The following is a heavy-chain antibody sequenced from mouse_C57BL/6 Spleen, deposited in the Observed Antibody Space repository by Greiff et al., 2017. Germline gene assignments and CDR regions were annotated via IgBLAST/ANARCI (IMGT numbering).Heavy chain of an antibody. J-gene: IGHJ4*01. CDR1: GYTFTSYW. V-gene: IGHV1-69*01. CDR3: ARWGYEVDY. Sequence: QVQLQQPGAELVMPGASVKLSCKASGYTFTSYWMHWVKQRPGRGLEWIGEIDPSDSYTNYNQKFKGKSTLTVDKSSSTAYMQLSSLTSEDSAVYYCARWGYEVDYWGQGTSVTVSS. CDR2: IDPSDSYT. D-gene: IGHD2-2*01.